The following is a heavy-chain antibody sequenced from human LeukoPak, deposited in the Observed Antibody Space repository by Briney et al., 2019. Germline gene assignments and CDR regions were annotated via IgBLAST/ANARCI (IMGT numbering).Heavy chain of an antibody. CDR3: ARDTSIYDSSNDY. Sequence: SVKVSCKASGGTFSSYAISWVRQAPGQGLEWMGRIIPILGIIKHAQKFQDRVTITADKSTSTAYMELSSLRSDDTAVYYCARDTSIYDSSNDYWGQGTLVTVSS. D-gene: IGHD3-22*01. CDR2: IIPILGII. CDR1: GGTFSSYA. J-gene: IGHJ4*02. V-gene: IGHV1-69*04.